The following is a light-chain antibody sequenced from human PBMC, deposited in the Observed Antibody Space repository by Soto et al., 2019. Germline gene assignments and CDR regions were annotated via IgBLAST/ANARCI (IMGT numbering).Light chain of an antibody. V-gene: IGKV1-6*01. CDR2: TAS. Sequence: AIQMTQSPSSLSASVGDRVTITCRASQGIREDLGWYQVNPGKAPRLLIYTASNLQSGVPSRFSGSGSGTDFTLTINCLRPEDFAVYYCLQEYNYPLTFGGGTRVEIK. CDR3: LQEYNYPLT. CDR1: QGIRED. J-gene: IGKJ4*01.